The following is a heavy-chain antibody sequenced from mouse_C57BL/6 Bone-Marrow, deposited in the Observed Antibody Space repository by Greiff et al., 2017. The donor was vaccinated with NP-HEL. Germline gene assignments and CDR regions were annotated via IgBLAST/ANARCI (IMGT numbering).Heavy chain of an antibody. CDR2: IHPNSGST. V-gene: IGHV1-64*01. Sequence: QVQLQQPGAELVKPGASVKLSCTASGYTFTSYWMHWVKQRPGQGLEWIGMIHPNSGSTTYNEKFTSKATLTVDKSSSTAYLQLSSLTSEDSAVYYCARTLTTVVAHYWAMDYWGQGTSVTVSS. CDR3: ARTLTTVVAHYWAMDY. D-gene: IGHD1-1*01. CDR1: GYTFTSYW. J-gene: IGHJ4*01.